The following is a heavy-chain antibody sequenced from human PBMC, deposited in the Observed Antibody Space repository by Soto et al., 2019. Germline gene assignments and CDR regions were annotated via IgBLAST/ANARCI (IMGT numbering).Heavy chain of an antibody. CDR3: AKDLRRWWLTGDAFDI. CDR1: GFTFSSYG. D-gene: IGHD2-15*01. J-gene: IGHJ3*02. V-gene: IGHV3-30*18. Sequence: QVQLVESGGGVVQPGRSLRLSCAASGFTFSSYGMHWVRQAPGKGLEWVAVISYDGSNKYYADSVKGRFTISRDNSKNTLDLQMNSLRTEDTAVYYCAKDLRRWWLTGDAFDIWGQGTMVTVSS. CDR2: ISYDGSNK.